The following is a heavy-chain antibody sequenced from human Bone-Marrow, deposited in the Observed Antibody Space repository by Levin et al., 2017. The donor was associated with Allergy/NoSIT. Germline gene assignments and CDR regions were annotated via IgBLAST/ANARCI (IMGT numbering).Heavy chain of an antibody. CDR2: IYYTGDI. D-gene: IGHD2-15*01. V-gene: IGHV4-31*03. CDR1: GVSISSGGYY. Sequence: PSETLSLTCNVSGVSISSGGYYWSWIRQHPETGLEWIGFIYYTGDINYNPSLTSRVTISVDTSKNQFSLKMTSVTAADTAVYYCARGWWYPTTSFFDYWGQGTLVTVSS. J-gene: IGHJ4*02. CDR3: ARGWWYPTTSFFDY.